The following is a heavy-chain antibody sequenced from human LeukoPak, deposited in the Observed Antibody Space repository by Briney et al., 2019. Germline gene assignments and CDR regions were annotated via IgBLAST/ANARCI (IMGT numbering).Heavy chain of an antibody. CDR2: ISAYNGNT. D-gene: IGHD1-1*01. CDR3: ARDVNWKDYYYYYGMDV. Sequence: APVKVSCKASGYTFTSYGISWVRQAPGQELEWMGWISAYNGNTNYAQKLQGRVTMTTDTSTSTAYMELRSLRSDDTAVYYCARDVNWKDYYYYYGMDVWGQGTTVTVSS. V-gene: IGHV1-18*01. CDR1: GYTFTSYG. J-gene: IGHJ6*02.